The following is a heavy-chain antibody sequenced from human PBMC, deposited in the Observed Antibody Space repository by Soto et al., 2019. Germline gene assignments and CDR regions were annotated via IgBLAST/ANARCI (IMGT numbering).Heavy chain of an antibody. V-gene: IGHV3-23*01. CDR1: GFTFSDYA. Sequence: QLLESGGGLVQPGGSLRLSCAASGFTFSDYAMTWVRQAPGKGLEWVSGIGGGGDDTYYGDSVKGRVTISRDNSKNTLYLEMNILRGEDRAVYYCAKDAVPYNGQWDWFDRWGQGTLVTVSS. CDR3: AKDAVPYNGQWDWFDR. D-gene: IGHD3-10*01. J-gene: IGHJ5*02. CDR2: IGGGGDDT.